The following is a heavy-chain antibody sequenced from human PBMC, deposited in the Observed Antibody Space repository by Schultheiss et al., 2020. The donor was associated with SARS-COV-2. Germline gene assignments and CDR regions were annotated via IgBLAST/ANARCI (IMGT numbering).Heavy chain of an antibody. J-gene: IGHJ4*02. Sequence: GGSLRLSCAASGFTFSSYGMHWVRQAPGKGLEWVAVIWYDGSNKYYVDSVKGRFTISRDNAKNSLYLQMNSLRAEDTAVYYCAREYADVWGSYRYTGVGRTAPDYWGQGTLVTVSS. V-gene: IGHV3-33*08. D-gene: IGHD3-16*02. CDR2: IWYDGSNK. CDR3: AREYADVWGSYRYTGVGRTAPDY. CDR1: GFTFSSYG.